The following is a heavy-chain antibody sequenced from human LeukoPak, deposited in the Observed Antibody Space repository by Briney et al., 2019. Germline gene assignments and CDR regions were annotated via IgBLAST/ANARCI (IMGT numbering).Heavy chain of an antibody. CDR3: AKGARITIFGVVIIPAYFDY. J-gene: IGHJ4*02. D-gene: IGHD3-3*01. V-gene: IGHV3-11*01. CDR1: GFTFSDYY. Sequence: GGSLRLSCAASGFTFSDYYMSWIRQAPGKGLEWVSYISSSGSTIYYADSVKGRFTISRDNAKNSLYLQMNSLRAEDTAVYYCAKGARITIFGVVIIPAYFDYWGQGTLVTVSS. CDR2: ISSSGSTI.